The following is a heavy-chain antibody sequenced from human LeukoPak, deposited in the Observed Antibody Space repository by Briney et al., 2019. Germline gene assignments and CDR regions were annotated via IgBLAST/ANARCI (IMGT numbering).Heavy chain of an antibody. Sequence: GGSLRLSCAASGFTFTSYWMSWVRQAPGKGLEWVASIKQDGSQKYYVDSVKGRFTISRDNAKNSLYLQTNSLRVEDTAVYYCARDTNYGDPEVLDYWGQGTLVTVPS. CDR2: IKQDGSQK. J-gene: IGHJ4*02. CDR3: ARDTNYGDPEVLDY. CDR1: GFTFTSYW. D-gene: IGHD4-17*01. V-gene: IGHV3-7*04.